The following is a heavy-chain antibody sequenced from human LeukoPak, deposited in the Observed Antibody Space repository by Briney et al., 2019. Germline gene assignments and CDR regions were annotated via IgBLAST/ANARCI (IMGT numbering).Heavy chain of an antibody. J-gene: IGHJ4*02. CDR3: ARVSAMVVTPAYFDY. D-gene: IGHD4-23*01. Sequence: PSETLSLTCAVYGGSFSGYYWSWIRQPPGKGLEWIGEINHSGSTNYNPSLKSRVTISVDTSKNQFSLKLSSVTAADTAVYYCARVSAMVVTPAYFDYWGQGTLVTVSS. V-gene: IGHV4-34*01. CDR1: GGSFSGYY. CDR2: INHSGST.